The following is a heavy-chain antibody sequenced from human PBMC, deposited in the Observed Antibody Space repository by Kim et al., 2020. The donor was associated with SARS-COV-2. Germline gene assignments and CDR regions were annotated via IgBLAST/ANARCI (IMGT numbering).Heavy chain of an antibody. V-gene: IGHV4-39*02. J-gene: IGHJ4*02. CDR3: ARTYYYDKSGYYSPGIDF. Sequence: SETLSLTCTVSGGAIRSSGYYWGWIRQPPGKGLEWIGGVSYSGKTYSNPALKSRVTISGDTSQNRFSLKVTSVTAADTAVYYCARTYYYDKSGYYSPGIDFWGQGTLVIVSS. D-gene: IGHD3-22*01. CDR1: GGAIRSSGYY. CDR2: VSYSGKT.